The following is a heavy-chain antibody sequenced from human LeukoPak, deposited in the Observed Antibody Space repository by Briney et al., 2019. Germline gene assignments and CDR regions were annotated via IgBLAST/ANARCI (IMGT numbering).Heavy chain of an antibody. CDR2: IKSKSSGGTI. CDR1: GFDFSLTW. J-gene: IGHJ4*02. CDR3: TTESGYKTARQRGFDS. V-gene: IGHV3-15*01. D-gene: IGHD5-12*01. Sequence: PGGSLRLSCAASGFDFSLTWMSWVRQAPGKGLELIGRIKSKSSGGTIDYAAPVRGRFTISRDDTENMVFLQMSSLKTEDTAVYYCTTESGYKTARQRGFDSWGQGILVTVSS.